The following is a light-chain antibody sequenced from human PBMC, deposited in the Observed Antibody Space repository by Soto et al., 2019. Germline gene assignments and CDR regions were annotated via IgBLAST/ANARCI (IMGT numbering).Light chain of an antibody. V-gene: IGKV3-11*01. J-gene: IGKJ3*01. CDR3: QQRSSWPLVT. CDR1: QSVSSY. CDR2: DAS. Sequence: EIVLTQSPATLSLSPGERATLSCRASQSVSSYLAWYQQRPDQAPRLLIYDASNRATGIPARFSGSGSGTDFTLTISSLEPEDFAVYYCQQRSSWPLVTFGPGTKVDIK.